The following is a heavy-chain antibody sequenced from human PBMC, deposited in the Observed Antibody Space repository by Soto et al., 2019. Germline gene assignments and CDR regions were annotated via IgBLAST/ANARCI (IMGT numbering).Heavy chain of an antibody. CDR3: AVLNLGYCSGGSCYHRPGGYYYYGMDV. CDR1: GYSFTCYW. J-gene: IGHJ6*02. V-gene: IGHV5-10-1*01. Sequence: PGESLKISCKGSGYSFTCYWISWVRQMPGKGLEWMGRIDPSDSYTNYSPSFQGHVTISADKSISTAYLQWSSLKASDTAMYYCAVLNLGYCSGGSCYHRPGGYYYYGMDVWGQGTTVTVSS. D-gene: IGHD2-15*01. CDR2: IDPSDSYT.